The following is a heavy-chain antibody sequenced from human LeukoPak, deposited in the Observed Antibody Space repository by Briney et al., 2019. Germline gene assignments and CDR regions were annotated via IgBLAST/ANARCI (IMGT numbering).Heavy chain of an antibody. CDR3: AKDRSWNDAFDY. Sequence: PGGSLRLSCAASGFTFSSYAMGWVRQAPGKGLEWVSAISGSGGSTYYADSVKGRFTISRDNSKNTLYLQMNSLRAEDTAVYYCAKDRSWNDAFDYWGQGTLVTVSS. V-gene: IGHV3-23*01. CDR2: ISGSGGST. CDR1: GFTFSSYA. J-gene: IGHJ4*02. D-gene: IGHD1-1*01.